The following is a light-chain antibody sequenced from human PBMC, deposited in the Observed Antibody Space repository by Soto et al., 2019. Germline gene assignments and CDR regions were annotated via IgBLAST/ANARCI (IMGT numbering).Light chain of an antibody. CDR1: QSVSSK. CDR2: GAS. CDR3: QEYHDWPGT. V-gene: IGKV3-15*01. Sequence: EIVLTQSPGTLSVSPGERATLSCRASQSVSSKLAWYQQKPGQAPRLLFYGASTGATGIPARFSGSGSETEFTLSISSLQSEDFAVYYCQEYHDWPGTFGQGTNVDIK. J-gene: IGKJ1*01.